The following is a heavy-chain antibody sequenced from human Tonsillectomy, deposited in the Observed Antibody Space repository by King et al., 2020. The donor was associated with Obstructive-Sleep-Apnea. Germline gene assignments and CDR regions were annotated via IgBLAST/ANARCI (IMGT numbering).Heavy chain of an antibody. J-gene: IGHJ3*02. D-gene: IGHD3-3*01. Sequence: VQLVESGGGLFQPGGSLRLSCAASGLSGRANYITWVRQAPGKGVEGGSLIYGGEMFNYADFLKGRFTIARHNSNKTVYLQINKLRTEDTAVYYCARGWWSDDFWSGYHGFDIWGQGTLVTVSS. CDR2: IYGGEMF. CDR1: GLSGRANY. CDR3: ARGWWSDDFWSGYHGFDI. V-gene: IGHV3-53*01.